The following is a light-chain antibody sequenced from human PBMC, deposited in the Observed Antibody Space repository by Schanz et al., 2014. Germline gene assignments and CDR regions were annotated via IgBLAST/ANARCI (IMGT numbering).Light chain of an antibody. CDR1: QGVSRS. J-gene: IGKJ4*01. V-gene: IGKV3-11*01. CDR2: DAS. Sequence: EIVLTQSPATLSLSPGERATLSCRASQGVSRSLAWYQQKPGQAPRLLISDASNRATGIPARFSGSGSGTDFTLTISSLEAEDFAVYYCQQRGNLLTFGGGTKVEIK. CDR3: QQRGNLLT.